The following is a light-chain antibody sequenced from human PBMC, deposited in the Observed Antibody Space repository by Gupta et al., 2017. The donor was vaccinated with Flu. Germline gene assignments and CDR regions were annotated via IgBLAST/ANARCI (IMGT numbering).Light chain of an antibody. J-gene: IGLJ3*02. V-gene: IGLV2-11*03. CDR3: CSNAVSDYWV. CDR2: DLR. Sequence: LITTACDGTSKEVGIYEYCHGDHPGPGKTPRLMIYDLRTRAVGVPVRFSGSKAGNTASLTISEFQDEDEADYYCCSNAVSDYWVFGEGTKLTVL. CDR1: SKEVGIYEY.